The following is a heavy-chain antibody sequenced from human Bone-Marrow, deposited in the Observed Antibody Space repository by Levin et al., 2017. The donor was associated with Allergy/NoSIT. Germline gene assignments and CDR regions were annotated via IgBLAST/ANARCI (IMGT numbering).Heavy chain of an antibody. CDR2: IYYSGST. CDR1: GGSISSYY. Sequence: ESLKISCTVSGGSISSYYWSWIRQPPGKGLEWIGFIYYSGSTNYNPSLKSRVTISVDTSKNQFSLKLSSVTAADTAVYYCARAPLAGYYYYYGMDVWGQGTTVTVSS. D-gene: IGHD6-19*01. CDR3: ARAPLAGYYYYYGMDV. V-gene: IGHV4-59*01. J-gene: IGHJ6*02.